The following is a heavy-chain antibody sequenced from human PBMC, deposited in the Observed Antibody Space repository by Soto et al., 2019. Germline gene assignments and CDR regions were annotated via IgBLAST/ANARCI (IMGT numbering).Heavy chain of an antibody. V-gene: IGHV4-4*02. J-gene: IGHJ4*02. CDR2: IFHSGST. Sequence: QVQLQASGPGLVKPSGTLSLTCAVSGASISNFNWWSWVRQSPGKGREWIGEIFHSGSTTYTPSLKSRCIISVDTSKTQFALRLTSVTAADTAVYYGARGGDYVLNYRGQGTLVGVAS. D-gene: IGHD4-17*01. CDR1: GASISNFNW. CDR3: ARGGDYVLNY.